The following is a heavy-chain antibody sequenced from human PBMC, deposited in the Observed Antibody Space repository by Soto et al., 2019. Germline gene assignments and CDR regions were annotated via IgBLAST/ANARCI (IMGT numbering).Heavy chain of an antibody. V-gene: IGHV5-51*01. Sequence: GESLKISCKGSGYSFTSYLICWVRQMPVKGLEWMGIIHPGDSDTRYSPSFQGQVTISADKSISTAYLQWSSLKASDTAMYYCARRRGWDFESTGYLFDYWGQGTLVTVCS. CDR2: IHPGDSDT. CDR3: ARRRGWDFESTGYLFDY. J-gene: IGHJ4*02. CDR1: GYSFTSYL. D-gene: IGHD3-22*01.